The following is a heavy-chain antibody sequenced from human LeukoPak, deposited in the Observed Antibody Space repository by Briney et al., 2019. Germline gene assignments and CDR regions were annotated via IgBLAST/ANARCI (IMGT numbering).Heavy chain of an antibody. J-gene: IGHJ3*02. CDR2: IYSGGRT. Sequence: GGSLRLSCAASGFTVSRNYMNWVRQAPGKGLEWVSSIYSGGRTFYADSVKGRFTISRDNSKNTVFLQVNSLTVADTAVYYCARGPRGERNAFDMWGQGTMVIVSS. V-gene: IGHV3-53*01. CDR1: GFTVSRNY. D-gene: IGHD1-1*01. CDR3: ARGPRGERNAFDM.